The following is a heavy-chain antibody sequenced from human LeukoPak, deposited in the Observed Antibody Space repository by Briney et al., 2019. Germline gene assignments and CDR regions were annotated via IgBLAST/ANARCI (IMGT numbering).Heavy chain of an antibody. J-gene: IGHJ4*02. Sequence: SETLSLTCTVSGGAISGYYWSWVRQPAGKGLEWLGRVYSSGSTKYNPSLESRVTMSVDTSKNQFSLKLNFVTAADTAVYYCARQGHSSSYSLDYFDYWGRGTLVTVSS. D-gene: IGHD6-13*01. CDR1: GGAISGYY. V-gene: IGHV4-4*07. CDR2: VYSSGST. CDR3: ARQGHSSSYSLDYFDY.